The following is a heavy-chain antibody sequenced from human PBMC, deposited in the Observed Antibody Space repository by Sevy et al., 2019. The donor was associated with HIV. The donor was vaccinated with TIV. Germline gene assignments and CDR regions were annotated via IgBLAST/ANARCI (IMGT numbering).Heavy chain of an antibody. Sequence: SETLSLTCAVSGGSISSVNWWHWVRQPPGKGLEWIGEIYHSGSTNYNPSLQSRVTISVDNSKNQFSLRLGSVTAADTAVYYCGRGGETPRGFDPWGQGSLVTVSS. CDR1: GGSISSVNW. D-gene: IGHD3-16*01. CDR3: GRGGETPRGFDP. CDR2: IYHSGST. V-gene: IGHV4-4*02. J-gene: IGHJ5*02.